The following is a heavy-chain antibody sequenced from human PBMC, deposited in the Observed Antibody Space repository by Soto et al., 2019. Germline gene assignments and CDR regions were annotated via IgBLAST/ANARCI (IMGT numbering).Heavy chain of an antibody. D-gene: IGHD6-13*01. J-gene: IGHJ5*02. CDR2: INHSGST. V-gene: IGHV4-34*01. CDR1: GGSFRCYY. CDR3: ARGRYSSSWYSWFDP. Sequence: KPSETLSLTCAVYGGSFRCYYWSWIRQPPGKGLEWIGEINHSGSTNYNPSLKSRVTISVDTSKNQFSLKLSSVTAADTAVYYCARGRYSSSWYSWFDPWGRGTLVTVSS.